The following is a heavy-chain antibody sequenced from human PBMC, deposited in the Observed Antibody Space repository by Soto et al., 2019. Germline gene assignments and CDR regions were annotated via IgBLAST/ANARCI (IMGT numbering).Heavy chain of an antibody. CDR3: ASRSSGWYFDY. Sequence: GSLRLSCAASGFTVSSYAMNWVRQAPGKGLEWVSVISGSGGSTYYADSVKGRFTISRDNSKNTLYLQMNSLRAEDTAVYYCASRSSGWYFDYWGQGTLVTVPS. D-gene: IGHD6-19*01. CDR2: ISGSGGST. J-gene: IGHJ4*02. CDR1: GFTVSSYA. V-gene: IGHV3-23*01.